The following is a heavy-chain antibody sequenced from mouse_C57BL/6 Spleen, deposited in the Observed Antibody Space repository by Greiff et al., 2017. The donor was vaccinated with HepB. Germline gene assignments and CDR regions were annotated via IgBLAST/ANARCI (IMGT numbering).Heavy chain of an antibody. V-gene: IGHV1-50*01. D-gene: IGHD2-2*01. CDR1: GYTFTSYW. CDR3: ARDGYDD. CDR2: IDPSDSYT. Sequence: QVQLQQPGAELVKPGASVKLSCKASGYTFTSYWMQWVKQRPGQGLEWIGEIDPSDSYTNYNQKFKGKATLTVDTSSSTAYMQLSSLTSEDSAVYYCARDGYDDWGQGTLVTVSA. J-gene: IGHJ3*01.